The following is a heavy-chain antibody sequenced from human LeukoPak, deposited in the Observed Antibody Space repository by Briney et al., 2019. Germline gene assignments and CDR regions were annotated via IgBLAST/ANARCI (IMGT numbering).Heavy chain of an antibody. D-gene: IGHD3-16*01. V-gene: IGHV3-23*01. J-gene: IGHJ4*02. CDR1: GFTFTNYA. CDR2: ISGSGTIA. Sequence: GGSLRLSCATSGFTFTNYAMSWVRQAPGKGLEWVSAISGSGTIAYYADSVKGRFTISSDNSKNTLYLQMNSLRAEDTAVYYCAKVPGSVGDSLGEDYWGQGTLVTVSS. CDR3: AKVPGSVGDSLGEDY.